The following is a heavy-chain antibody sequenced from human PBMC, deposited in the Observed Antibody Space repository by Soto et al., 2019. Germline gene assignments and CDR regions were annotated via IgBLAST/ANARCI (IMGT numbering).Heavy chain of an antibody. CDR1: VFAFSDYY. D-gene: IGHD6-19*01. J-gene: IGHJ4*02. CDR3: AKDRGLVLSFYFDY. Sequence: PGGSLRLSFAASVFAFSDYYMHWVRPAPGKGLEWVSGISWNSGSIGYADSVKGRFTISRDNAKNSLYLQMNSLRAEDTALYYCAKDRGLVLSFYFDYWGQGTLVTVSS. V-gene: IGHV3-9*01. CDR2: ISWNSGSI.